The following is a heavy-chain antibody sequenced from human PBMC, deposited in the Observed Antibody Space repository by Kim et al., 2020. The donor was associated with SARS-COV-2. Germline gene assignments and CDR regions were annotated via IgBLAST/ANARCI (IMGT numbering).Heavy chain of an antibody. J-gene: IGHJ3*02. CDR2: IWYDGSNK. Sequence: GGSLRLSCATSGFTFSIFGIHWVRQAPGKGLEWVALIWYDGSNKYYADSVKGRFTISRDNSKNTLYLQMNSLRAEDTAVYYCARENFGSGSYDDAFDIWGQGTTITVSS. V-gene: IGHV3-33*01. D-gene: IGHD3-10*01. CDR1: GFTFSIFG. CDR3: ARENFGSGSYDDAFDI.